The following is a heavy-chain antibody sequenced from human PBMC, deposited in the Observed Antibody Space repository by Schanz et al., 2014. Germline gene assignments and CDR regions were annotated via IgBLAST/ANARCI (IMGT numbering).Heavy chain of an antibody. Sequence: EVHLVESGGGLVQPGGSLRLSCAASGFTFSIYWVTWVRQAPGKGLEWVANIKQDGSEKYYVDSVKGRFTISRDNAKNSLYLQMNSLRAEDTAVYYCAKGQLLSYYFDYWGQGTLVTVSS. J-gene: IGHJ4*02. CDR1: GFTFSIYW. CDR2: IKQDGSEK. V-gene: IGHV3-7*03. CDR3: AKGQLLSYYFDY. D-gene: IGHD2-21*01.